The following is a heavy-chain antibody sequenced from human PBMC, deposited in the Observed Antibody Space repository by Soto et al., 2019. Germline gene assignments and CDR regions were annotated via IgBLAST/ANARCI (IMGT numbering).Heavy chain of an antibody. V-gene: IGHV5-10-1*01. J-gene: IGHJ4*01. CDR1: GYSFAGYW. Sequence: GASLKISCKGSGYSFAGYWITWVRQKPGKGLEWMGRIDPSDSQTYYSPSFRGHVTISATKSITTVFLQWSSLRASDTAMYYCARQIYEADSGNKLKDYFDSWGQGTPVDVST. CDR3: ARQIYEADSGNKLKDYFDS. D-gene: IGHD2-15*01. CDR2: IDPSDSQT.